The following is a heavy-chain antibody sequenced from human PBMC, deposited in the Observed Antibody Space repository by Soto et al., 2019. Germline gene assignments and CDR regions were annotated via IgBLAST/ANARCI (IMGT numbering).Heavy chain of an antibody. V-gene: IGHV4-59*08. D-gene: IGHD2-21*01. Sequence: SETLSLTCTVSGGSISTYYWSWIRQPPGKGLEWIGYIYYSGGTNYNPSLKSRVTISVDTSKNQFSLKLSSVTAADTAVYYCARQVVIAIGSTNLLDFRGQGTLVTGSS. CDR3: ARQVVIAIGSTNLLDF. CDR2: IYYSGGT. J-gene: IGHJ4*02. CDR1: GGSISTYY.